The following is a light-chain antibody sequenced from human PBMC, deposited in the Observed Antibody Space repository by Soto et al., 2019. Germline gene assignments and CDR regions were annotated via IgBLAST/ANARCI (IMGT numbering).Light chain of an antibody. Sequence: AIQMTQSPSSLSASVGDRVTITCRASQGIRKDLGWYQQKPGKAPKLLIYAASSLQSGVQQRFSGSAPGTVFTLTISSLQPEDCATYYCLQDYNYPLTFGQGTQVEIK. V-gene: IGKV1-6*01. CDR2: AAS. CDR1: QGIRKD. CDR3: LQDYNYPLT. J-gene: IGKJ1*01.